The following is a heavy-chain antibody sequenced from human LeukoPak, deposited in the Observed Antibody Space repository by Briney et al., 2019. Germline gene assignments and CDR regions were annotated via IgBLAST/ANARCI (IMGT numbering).Heavy chain of an antibody. CDR1: GFTFSSYG. Sequence: GGSLRLSCAASGFTFSSYGMSWVRQAPGRGLEWVSAISGSGGSTYYADSVKGRFTISRDNSKNTLYLQMNSLRAEDTAVYYCAKEGYYGSGSYYSGVFDYWGQGTLVTVSS. D-gene: IGHD3-10*01. CDR3: AKEGYYGSGSYYSGVFDY. CDR2: ISGSGGST. J-gene: IGHJ4*02. V-gene: IGHV3-23*01.